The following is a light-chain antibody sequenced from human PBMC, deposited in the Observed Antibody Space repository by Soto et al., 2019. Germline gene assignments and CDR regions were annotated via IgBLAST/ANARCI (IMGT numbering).Light chain of an antibody. V-gene: IGKV1-5*03. J-gene: IGKJ2*01. CDR3: QQYKAYPYT. Sequence: DIEMTQSPSTLSASVGDRVTITCRATQSRNIWLAWYQQKPGKAPKLLISKASSLESGVPSRFSGSGSGTEFSLTISSLQHDDVATYYCQQYKAYPYTFGQGTKLEMK. CDR2: KAS. CDR1: QSRNIW.